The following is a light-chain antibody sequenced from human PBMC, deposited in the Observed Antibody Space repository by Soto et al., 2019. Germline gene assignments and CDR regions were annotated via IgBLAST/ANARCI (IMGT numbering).Light chain of an antibody. CDR1: QSVVSKF. Sequence: EIVLTQSPGTLSLSPGERATLSCRASQSVVSKFFAWYQQKPGQASRLLIYATSSRATGIPDRFSGSGSGTDFTLTISRLGPEDFAVYYCQQYGSPPMYAFGQGTKLEIK. CDR3: QQYGSPPMYA. V-gene: IGKV3-20*01. J-gene: IGKJ2*01. CDR2: ATS.